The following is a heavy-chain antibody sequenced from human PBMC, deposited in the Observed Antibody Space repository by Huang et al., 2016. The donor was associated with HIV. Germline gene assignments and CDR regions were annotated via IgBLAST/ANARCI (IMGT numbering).Heavy chain of an antibody. V-gene: IGHV5-51*03. D-gene: IGHD2-21*02. CDR2: IYPADSDT. CDR1: GYSFTNYW. CDR3: ARSEVLVTAVPFDH. Sequence: EVQLVQSEAAVKKPGESLKISCRGSGYSFTNYWIGGVRQRPGEGLEWMGVIYPADSDTRYSPSFQGQVTFSADKSTRTAYLQWSSLQASDTAIYYCARSEVLVTAVPFDHWGQGTLVTVSS. J-gene: IGHJ4*02.